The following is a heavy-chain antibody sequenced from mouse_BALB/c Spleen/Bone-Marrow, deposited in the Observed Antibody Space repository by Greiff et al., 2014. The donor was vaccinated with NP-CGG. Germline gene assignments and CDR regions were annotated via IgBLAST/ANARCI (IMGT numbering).Heavy chain of an antibody. J-gene: IGHJ2*01. D-gene: IGHD2-14*01. CDR2: IAPGSGDT. CDR3: ARREVRRARYYFDY. CDR1: GYTFTSYW. V-gene: IGHV1S41*01. Sequence: DLVKPGASVKMSCKASGYTFTSYWINWIKQRPGQGLEWIGRIAPGSGDTYYNEIFKGKATLTVDTSSSTAYIQHSSLSSEDSAVYFCARREVRRARYYFDYWGQGTTLTVSS.